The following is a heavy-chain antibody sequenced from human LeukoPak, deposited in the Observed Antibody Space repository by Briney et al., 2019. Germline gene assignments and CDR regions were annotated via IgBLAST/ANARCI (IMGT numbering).Heavy chain of an antibody. CDR1: GGSISSHF. CDR3: ARHVRRSYHRYFDY. CDR2: IYDSGST. J-gene: IGHJ4*02. V-gene: IGHV4-59*08. D-gene: IGHD1-26*01. Sequence: SETLSLTCTVSGGSISSHFWSWIRQPSEKGLEWIGYIYDSGSTNYNPSLKSRVTISVDTSKNQFSLKLSSVTAADTAVYYCARHVRRSYHRYFDYWGQGTLVTVSS.